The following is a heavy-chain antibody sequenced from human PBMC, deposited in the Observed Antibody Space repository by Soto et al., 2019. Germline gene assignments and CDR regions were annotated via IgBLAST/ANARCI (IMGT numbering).Heavy chain of an antibody. CDR3: AKIGGTSHPPIPVDN. J-gene: IGHJ4*02. D-gene: IGHD2-2*02. V-gene: IGHV3-23*01. Sequence: EVQLLESGGGLVQPGGSLRLSCAASGFTFSSYAMNWLRQASGKGLEWVSTISGSGGSTYYAHTGTYYADSLKGRFTISRDNSKNTPYPQMNSLTAEDTAVYYCAKIGGTSHPPIPVDNWGQRTLVTVSS. CDR1: GFTFSSYA. CDR2: ISGSGGSTYYAHTGT.